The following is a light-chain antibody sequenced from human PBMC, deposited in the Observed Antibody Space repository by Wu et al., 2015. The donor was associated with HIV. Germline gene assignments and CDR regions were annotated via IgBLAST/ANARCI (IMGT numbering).Light chain of an antibody. Sequence: EIVLTQSPGTLSLSPGERATLSCRASQSVTNNYLAWHQQKPGQAPRVLIYEASSRATGIPARFSGSGSGTDFTLTISRLEPEDFAVYFCQQYSTSITFGQGTRLEMK. CDR1: QSVTNNY. CDR3: QQYSTSIT. V-gene: IGKV3-20*01. CDR2: EAS. J-gene: IGKJ5*01.